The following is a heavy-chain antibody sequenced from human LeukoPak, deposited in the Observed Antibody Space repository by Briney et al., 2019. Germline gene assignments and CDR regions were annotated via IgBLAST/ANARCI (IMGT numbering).Heavy chain of an antibody. D-gene: IGHD3-3*01. J-gene: IGHJ4*02. CDR2: IYHSGST. CDR1: GGSISSGGYS. CDR3: ARGDNTIFDY. Sequence: SETLSLTCTVSGGSISSGGYSWSWIRQPPGKGLEWIGYIYHSGSTYYNPSLKSRVTISVDRSKNQFSLKLSSVTAADTAVYYCARGDNTIFDYWGQGTLVTVSS. V-gene: IGHV4-30-2*01.